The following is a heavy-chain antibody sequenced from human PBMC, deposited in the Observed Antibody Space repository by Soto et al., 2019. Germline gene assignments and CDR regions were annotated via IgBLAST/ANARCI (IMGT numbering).Heavy chain of an antibody. J-gene: IGHJ5*02. V-gene: IGHV5-51*01. D-gene: IGHD4-17*01. CDR1: GYSFTRYW. Sequence: ESLKISCKGSGYSFTRYWIGWVRPMPGKGLEWMGIIYPGDSDTRYAQNFQDRVTITRDMSTSTSYMELSSLTSEDTAVYFCAAEIDDYADFNHWGQGTPVTVSS. CDR3: AAEIDDYADFNH. CDR2: IYPGDSDT.